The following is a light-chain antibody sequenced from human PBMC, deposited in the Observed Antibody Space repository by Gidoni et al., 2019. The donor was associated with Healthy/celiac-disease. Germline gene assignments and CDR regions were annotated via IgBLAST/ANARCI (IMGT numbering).Light chain of an antibody. CDR2: DDS. Sequence: SYVLTQPPSVSVAPGKTARITCGGNNIGSKSVHWYQQKPGQAPVLVVYDDSERPSGIPERFSGSNSGNTATLTISRVEAGDEADYYCQVWDSSSDHPGVVFGGGTKLTVL. V-gene: IGLV3-21*03. CDR3: QVWDSSSDHPGVV. CDR1: NIGSKS. J-gene: IGLJ2*01.